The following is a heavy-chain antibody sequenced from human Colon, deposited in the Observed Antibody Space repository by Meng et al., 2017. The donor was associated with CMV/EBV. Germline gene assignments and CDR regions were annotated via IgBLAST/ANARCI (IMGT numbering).Heavy chain of an antibody. CDR1: GFTFDDYA. D-gene: IGHD3-3*01. CDR2: ISWNSGSI. Sequence: GGSLRLSCAASGFTFDDYAMHWVRQAPGKGLEWVSGISWNSGSIGYADSVKGRFTISRDNAKQSLYLQMNSLRAEDTALYYCAKGDYDLRGNWFDPWGQGTLVTVSS. J-gene: IGHJ5*02. CDR3: AKGDYDLRGNWFDP. V-gene: IGHV3-9*01.